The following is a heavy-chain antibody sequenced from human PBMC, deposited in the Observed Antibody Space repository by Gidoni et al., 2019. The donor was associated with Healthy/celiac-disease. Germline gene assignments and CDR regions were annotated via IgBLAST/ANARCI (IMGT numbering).Heavy chain of an antibody. V-gene: IGHV4-34*01. Sequence: QVQLQQWGAGLLKPSETLSLTCAVYGGSFSGYYWSWIRQPPGKGLEWIGEINHSGSTNYNPSLKSRVTISVDTSKNQFSLKLSSVTAADTAVYYCARDNPEGVGRLRFDYWGQGTLVTVSS. CDR2: INHSGST. CDR1: GGSFSGYY. CDR3: ARDNPEGVGRLRFDY. J-gene: IGHJ4*02. D-gene: IGHD1-26*01.